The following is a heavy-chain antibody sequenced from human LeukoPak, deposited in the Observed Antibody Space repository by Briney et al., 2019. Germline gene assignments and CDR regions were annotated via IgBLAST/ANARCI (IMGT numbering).Heavy chain of an antibody. CDR1: GYTFKNYD. Sequence: ASVKVSCKASGYTFKNYDINWVRQATGQRREWMGWMNPNSGNTGIAQKFQDRVSMTRDTSINTAYMELTSLRSGDTAVYYCARATPGGLHGYSFDYWGQGTVVTVYS. CDR3: ARATPGGLHGYSFDY. V-gene: IGHV1-8*02. D-gene: IGHD5-24*01. J-gene: IGHJ4*02. CDR2: MNPNSGNT.